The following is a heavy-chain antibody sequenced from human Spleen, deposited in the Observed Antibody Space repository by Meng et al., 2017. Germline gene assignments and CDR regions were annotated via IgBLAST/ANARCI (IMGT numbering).Heavy chain of an antibody. CDR3: ASLSTSWSGADY. D-gene: IGHD6-13*01. J-gene: IGHJ4*02. Sequence: QLQMRESGPGRGDPSETLSHTCTVSGGPIRRTGTCGGWIRQSPGKGLEWIGSQFHADDTYYNPSLMGRVTISVDTSKNQVSLKLSSVTAADTAVYYCASLSTSWSGADYWGQGTLVTVSS. CDR2: QFHADDT. V-gene: IGHV4-39*01. CDR1: GGPIRRTGTC.